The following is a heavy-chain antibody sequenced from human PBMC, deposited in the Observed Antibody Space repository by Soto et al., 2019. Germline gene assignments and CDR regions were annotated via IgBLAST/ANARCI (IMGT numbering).Heavy chain of an antibody. V-gene: IGHV4-34*01. CDR2: INHSGST. Sequence: SETLSLTCAVYGGSFSGYYWTWIRQPPGTGLEWIGEINHSGSTNYNPSLKSRVTISVDTSKNQFSLKLTSVTAADTAVYYCARGRYYDYVWGSYPRLVDYGMDVWGQGTTVTVSS. J-gene: IGHJ6*02. CDR1: GGSFSGYY. D-gene: IGHD3-16*02. CDR3: ARGRYYDYVWGSYPRLVDYGMDV.